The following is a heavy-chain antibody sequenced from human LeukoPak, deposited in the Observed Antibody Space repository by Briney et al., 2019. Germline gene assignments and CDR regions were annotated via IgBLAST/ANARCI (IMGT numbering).Heavy chain of an antibody. CDR1: GGSISSYY. J-gene: IGHJ5*02. Sequence: SETLSLTCTVSGGSISSYYWSWIRQPAEKGLEWIGRIYTSGSTNYNPSLKSRVTMSVDTSKNQFSLKLSSVTAADTAVYYCARSGSFSDWFDPWGQGTLVTVSS. CDR3: ARSGSFSDWFDP. CDR2: IYTSGST. D-gene: IGHD1-26*01. V-gene: IGHV4-4*07.